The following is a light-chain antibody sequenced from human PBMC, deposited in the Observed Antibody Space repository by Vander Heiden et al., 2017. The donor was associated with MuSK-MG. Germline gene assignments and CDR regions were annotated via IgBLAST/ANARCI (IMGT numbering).Light chain of an antibody. Sequence: DIVMTQSPDSLSVSLGERATINCKSSQSVLYSSNNRNFLAWYQQKPGQPPKLIISWAFTRESGVPDRFSGSGSGTDFTLTISSLQAEDVAVYFCQQYYTTPYTFGQGTKLEIK. V-gene: IGKV4-1*01. CDR2: WAF. J-gene: IGKJ2*01. CDR3: QQYYTTPYT. CDR1: QSVLYSSNNRNF.